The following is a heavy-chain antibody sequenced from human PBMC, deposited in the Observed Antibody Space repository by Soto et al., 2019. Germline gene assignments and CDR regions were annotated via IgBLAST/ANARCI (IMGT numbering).Heavy chain of an antibody. Sequence: PGGSLRLSCAASGFTFSSYAMSWVRQAPGKGLEWVSAISGSGGSTYYADSVKGRFTISRDNSKNTLYLQMNSLRAEDTAVYYCAKRDYCSSTSCHGNWFDPWGQGTLVTVSS. CDR2: ISGSGGST. V-gene: IGHV3-23*01. CDR1: GFTFSSYA. D-gene: IGHD2-2*01. CDR3: AKRDYCSSTSCHGNWFDP. J-gene: IGHJ5*02.